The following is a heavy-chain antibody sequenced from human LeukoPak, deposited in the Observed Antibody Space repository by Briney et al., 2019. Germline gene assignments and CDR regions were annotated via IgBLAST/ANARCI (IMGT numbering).Heavy chain of an antibody. CDR3: ARFSIGWYYFDY. D-gene: IGHD6-19*01. J-gene: IGHJ4*02. V-gene: IGHV3-48*03. Sequence: GGSLRLSCAASEFTFSSYEMTWVRQAPGKGLEWVSYISSSGNSIYYADSVKGRFTISRDNAKNPLYLQLNSLRAEDTAVYYCARFSIGWYYFDYWGQGTLVTVSS. CDR1: EFTFSSYE. CDR2: ISSSGNSI.